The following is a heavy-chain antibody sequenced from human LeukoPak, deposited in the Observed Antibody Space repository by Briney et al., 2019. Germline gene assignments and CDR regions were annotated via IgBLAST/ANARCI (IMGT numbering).Heavy chain of an antibody. CDR3: ARGPTMKMDV. D-gene: IGHD3-22*01. CDR1: GFTISRSS. CDR2: INSRSSYL. V-gene: IGHV3-21*01. Sequence: GGSLRLSCAASGFTISRSSMNWVRQTPGKGLEWVSSINSRSSYLYYADSVKGRVTISRDNAKNSLYLQMNSLRAEDTAVYYCARGPTMKMDVWGKGTTVTVSS. J-gene: IGHJ6*04.